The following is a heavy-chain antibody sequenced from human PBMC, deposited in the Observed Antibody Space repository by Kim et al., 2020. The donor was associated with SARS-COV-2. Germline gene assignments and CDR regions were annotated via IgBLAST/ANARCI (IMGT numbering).Heavy chain of an antibody. Sequence: SETLSLTCAVYGGSFSGYYWSWIRQPPGKGLEWIGEINHSGSTNYNPSLKSRVTISVDTSKNQFSLKLSSVTAADTAVYYCARGSDRVVRGVIPGGNDY. J-gene: IGHJ4*01. CDR1: GGSFSGYY. CDR2: INHSGST. D-gene: IGHD3-10*01. V-gene: IGHV4-34*01. CDR3: ARGSDRVVRGVIPGGNDY.